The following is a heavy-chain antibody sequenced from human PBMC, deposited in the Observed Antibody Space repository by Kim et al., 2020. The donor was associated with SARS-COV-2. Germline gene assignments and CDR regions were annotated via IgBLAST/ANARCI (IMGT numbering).Heavy chain of an antibody. CDR3: ARGDYSSGWYLDD. J-gene: IGHJ4*02. CDR1: GYTFTDYY. CDR2: VNPNSGVT. Sequence: ASVKVSCKASGYTFTDYYIHWVRQAPGQGLEWMGRVNPNSGVTNYAQKFQGSVTMTRDKSISTAYVALSRLTSDDTALYYCARGDYSSGWYLDDWGQGTLVTVSS. V-gene: IGHV1-2*06. D-gene: IGHD6-19*01.